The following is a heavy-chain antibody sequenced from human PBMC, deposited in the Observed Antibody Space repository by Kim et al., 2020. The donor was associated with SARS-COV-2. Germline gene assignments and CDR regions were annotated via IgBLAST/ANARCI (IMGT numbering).Heavy chain of an antibody. Sequence: SETLSLTCTVSGGSISSSSYYWGWIRQPPGKGLEWIGSIYYSGSTYYNPSLKSRVTISVDTSKNQFSLKLSSVTAADTAVYYCARHPPNIAAAVRRFDPWGQGTLVTVSS. D-gene: IGHD6-13*01. J-gene: IGHJ5*02. CDR1: GGSISSSSYY. CDR3: ARHPPNIAAAVRRFDP. V-gene: IGHV4-39*01. CDR2: IYYSGST.